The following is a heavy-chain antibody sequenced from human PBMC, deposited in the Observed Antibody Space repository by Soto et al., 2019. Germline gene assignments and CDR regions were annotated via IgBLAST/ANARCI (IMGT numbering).Heavy chain of an antibody. D-gene: IGHD3-22*01. Sequence: GSLRLSCAASGFTFSRDGLSWVRQAPGKGLEWVSLITDNGSNKYYADSVKGRFTISRDNSKNTLYLQMNSLRAEDTAVYYCAKDRFYYDSSGYQPLDYWGQGTLVTVSS. J-gene: IGHJ4*02. CDR3: AKDRFYYDSSGYQPLDY. CDR2: ITDNGSNK. CDR1: GFTFSRDG. V-gene: IGHV3-30*18.